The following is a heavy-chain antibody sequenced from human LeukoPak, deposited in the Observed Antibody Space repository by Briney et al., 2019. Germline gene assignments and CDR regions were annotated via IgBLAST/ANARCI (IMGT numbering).Heavy chain of an antibody. Sequence: SETLSLTCTVSGGSISSYHWSWIRQPPGKGLEWIGYIYYSGSTNYNPSLKSRVTISVDTSKNQFSLKLSSVTAADTAVYYCARGPPRWDAFDIWGQGTMVTVSS. J-gene: IGHJ3*02. CDR3: ARGPPRWDAFDI. V-gene: IGHV4-59*08. CDR1: GGSISSYH. CDR2: IYYSGST.